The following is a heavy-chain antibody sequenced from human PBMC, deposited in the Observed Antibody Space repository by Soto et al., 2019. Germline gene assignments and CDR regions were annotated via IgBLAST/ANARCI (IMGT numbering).Heavy chain of an antibody. CDR1: GFTFSSYW. CDR2: IKQDGSEK. V-gene: IGHV3-7*04. Sequence: LRLSCAASGFTFSSYWMSWVRQAPGKGLEWVANIKQDGSEKYYVDSVKGRFTISRDNSKNTLYLQMNSLRAEDTAVYYCARGRLPAAIEYYYGMDVWGQGTTVTV. D-gene: IGHD2-2*01. CDR3: ARGRLPAAIEYYYGMDV. J-gene: IGHJ6*02.